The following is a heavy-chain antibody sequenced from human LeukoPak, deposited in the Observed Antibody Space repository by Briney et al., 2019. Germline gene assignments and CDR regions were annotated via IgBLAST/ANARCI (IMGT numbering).Heavy chain of an antibody. V-gene: IGHV1-2*02. CDR3: ARDSRSHLRYFDWGDFDY. J-gene: IGHJ4*02. D-gene: IGHD3-9*01. Sequence: GASVKVSCKASGYTFTGYYMHWVRQAPGQGLEWMGWINPNSGGTNYAQKFQGRVTMTRDTSISTAYMELSRLRSDDTAVYYCARDSRSHLRYFDWGDFDYWGQGTLVTVSS. CDR2: INPNSGGT. CDR1: GYTFTGYY.